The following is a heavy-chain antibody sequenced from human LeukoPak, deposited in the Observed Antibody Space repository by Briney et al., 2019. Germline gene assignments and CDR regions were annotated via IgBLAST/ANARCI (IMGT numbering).Heavy chain of an antibody. CDR2: ISSSGSTI. CDR1: GFTFSTYS. D-gene: IGHD6-19*01. Sequence: GGSLRRSCAASGFTFSTYSMNWVRQAPGKGLEWVSYISSSGSTIYYADSVKGRFTISRDNAKNSLFLQMNSLRAEDTAVYYCARGTNGWYRGLDYWGQGTLVTVSS. J-gene: IGHJ4*02. CDR3: ARGTNGWYRGLDY. V-gene: IGHV3-48*04.